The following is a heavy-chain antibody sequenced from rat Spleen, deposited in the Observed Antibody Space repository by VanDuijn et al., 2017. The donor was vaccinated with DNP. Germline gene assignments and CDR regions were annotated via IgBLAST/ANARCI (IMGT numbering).Heavy chain of an antibody. CDR1: GYSITNNY. CDR3: ARSHGGGAFDY. V-gene: IGHV3-1*01. Sequence: EVQLQESGPGLVKPSQSLSLTCSVTGYSITNNYWGWIRKFPGNKMEWIGHISYSGSTSYNPSLKNRISITRDTSKNKFFLQLNSVTTEDTATYYCARSHGGGAFDYWGQGVMVTVSS. J-gene: IGHJ2*01. CDR2: ISYSGST. D-gene: IGHD3-1*01.